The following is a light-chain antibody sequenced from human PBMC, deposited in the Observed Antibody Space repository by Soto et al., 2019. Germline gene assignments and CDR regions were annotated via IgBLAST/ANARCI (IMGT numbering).Light chain of an antibody. CDR1: QSVSDW. Sequence: DIQMTQSPSSLSASVGDRVAITCGASQSVSDWLAWYRQKPGKVPKLLIYSASNLQSGVPSRFSGSGSGTDFTLTISSLQPEDVATYYGQRTYNAPPITFGQGTRLEIK. V-gene: IGKV1-27*01. CDR2: SAS. J-gene: IGKJ5*01. CDR3: QRTYNAPPIT.